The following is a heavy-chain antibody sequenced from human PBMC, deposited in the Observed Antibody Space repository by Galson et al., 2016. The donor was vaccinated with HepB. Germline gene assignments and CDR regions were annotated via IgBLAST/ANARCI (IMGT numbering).Heavy chain of an antibody. D-gene: IGHD3-9*01. J-gene: IGHJ2*01. V-gene: IGHV3-23*01. CDR3: AKRLLTESRGWSFDL. Sequence: SLRLSCAASGFTFSNYAMTWVRQAPGKGLEWVSAISGSAGGTYYTDSVKGRVTISRDNSKNTLYLQMRSLRADDTAVYYCAKRLLTESRGWSFDLWGRGTLVIVSS. CDR2: ISGSAGGT. CDR1: GFTFSNYA.